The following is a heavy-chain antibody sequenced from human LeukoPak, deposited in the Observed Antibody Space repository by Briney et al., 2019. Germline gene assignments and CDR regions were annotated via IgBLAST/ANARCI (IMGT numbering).Heavy chain of an antibody. Sequence: SETLSLTCTVSGGSISGYYWSWIRQPPGEGLEWIGYIYYSGSANYNPSLRSRVIILVDTSKNQFSLKLSSVTAADTAVYYCARATVTTSMTAFDIWGQGTMVTVSS. J-gene: IGHJ3*02. V-gene: IGHV4-59*08. CDR2: IYYSGSA. CDR3: ARATVTTSMTAFDI. D-gene: IGHD4-17*01. CDR1: GGSISGYY.